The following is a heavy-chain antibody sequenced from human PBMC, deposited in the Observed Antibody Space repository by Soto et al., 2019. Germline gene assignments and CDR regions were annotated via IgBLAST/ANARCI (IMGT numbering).Heavy chain of an antibody. CDR3: ARDLPSINYVWGSYRYNPNYYFDY. Sequence: GGSLRLSCAASGFTFSYYYMSWIRQAPGKGLEWVSYISSSSSYTNYADSVKGRFTISRDNAKNSLYLQMNSLRAEDTAVYYCARDLPSINYVWGSYRYNPNYYFDYWGQGTLVTVSS. CDR1: GFTFSYYY. CDR2: ISSSSSYT. V-gene: IGHV3-11*06. J-gene: IGHJ4*02. D-gene: IGHD3-16*02.